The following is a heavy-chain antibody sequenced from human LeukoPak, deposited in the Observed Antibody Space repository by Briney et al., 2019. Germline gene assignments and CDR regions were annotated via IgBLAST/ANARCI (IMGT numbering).Heavy chain of an antibody. V-gene: IGHV4-34*01. CDR2: INHSGST. J-gene: IGHJ4*02. CDR3: ATQYYYDSSGYYFDY. D-gene: IGHD3-22*01. Sequence: EWIGEINHSGSTNYNPSPKSRVTISVDTSKNQFSLKLSSVTAADTAVYYCATQYYYDSSGYYFDYWGQGTLVTVSS.